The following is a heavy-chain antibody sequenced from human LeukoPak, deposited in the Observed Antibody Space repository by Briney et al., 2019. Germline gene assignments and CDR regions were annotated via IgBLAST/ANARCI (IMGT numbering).Heavy chain of an antibody. CDR1: GFSLSISGMC. CDR3: ARTPPGGSKVVTSHWYFDL. CDR2: IDWDDDK. D-gene: IGHD4-23*01. V-gene: IGHV2-70*01. J-gene: IGHJ2*01. Sequence: SGPALVKPTQTLTLTCTFSGFSLSISGMCVSWIRQPPGKALEWLALIDWDDDKYYSRSLKTRLTISKDTSKSQVVLTMTNMDPVDTATYYCARTPPGGSKVVTSHWYFDLWGPGTLVTVSS.